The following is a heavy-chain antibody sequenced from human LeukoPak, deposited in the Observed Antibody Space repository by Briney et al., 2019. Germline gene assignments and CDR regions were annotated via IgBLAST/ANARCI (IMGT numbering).Heavy chain of an antibody. D-gene: IGHD3-10*01. CDR2: MNPNSGIT. CDR3: ARGSLLRGAYYYGSGSSWFDP. J-gene: IGHJ5*02. V-gene: IGHV1-8*01. Sequence: GASVKVSCKASGYTFTSYDINWVRQATGQGLEWMGWMNPNSGITGYAQKFQGRVTMTRNTSISTAYMELSSLRSEDTAVYYCARGSLLRGAYYYGSGSSWFDPWGQGTLVTVSS. CDR1: GYTFTSYD.